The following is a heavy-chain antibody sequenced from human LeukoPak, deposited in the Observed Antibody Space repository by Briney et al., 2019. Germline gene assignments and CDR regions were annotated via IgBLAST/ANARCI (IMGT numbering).Heavy chain of an antibody. Sequence: ASVKVSCKVSGYTLTELSMHWVRQAPGKGLEWMGGFDPEDGETIYAQKFQGIVTMTEDTSTDTAYMELSSLRPEDTAVYYCATSPTYYDSTTPYYYYGMDVWGQGTTVTVSS. CDR2: FDPEDGET. CDR1: GYTLTELS. CDR3: ATSPTYYDSTTPYYYYGMDV. J-gene: IGHJ6*02. V-gene: IGHV1-24*01. D-gene: IGHD3-3*01.